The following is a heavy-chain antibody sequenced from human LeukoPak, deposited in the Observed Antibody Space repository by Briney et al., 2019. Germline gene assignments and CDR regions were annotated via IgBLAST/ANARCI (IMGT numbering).Heavy chain of an antibody. J-gene: IGHJ4*02. D-gene: IGHD2/OR15-2a*01. V-gene: IGHV4-61*05. CDR3: AGHHPRNTVDF. CDR1: GGSISSSSYY. CDR2: ISDIGSI. Sequence: SETLSLTCTVSGGSISSSSYYWGWIRQPPGNGLEWIAYISDIGSINYNPSLKSRVTISLDTSKNQFSLKLSSVTAADTAVYYCAGHHPRNTVDFWGQGTLVTVSS.